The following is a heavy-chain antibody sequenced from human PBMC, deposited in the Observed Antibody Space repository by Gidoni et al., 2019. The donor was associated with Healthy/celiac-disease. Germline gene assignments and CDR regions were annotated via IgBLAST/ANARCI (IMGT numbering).Heavy chain of an antibody. Sequence: EVQLVESGGGLVKPGGSLRLPGASSGFTFSSYSMNWVRQAPGKGLEWVSSISSSSSYIYYADSVKGRFTISRDNAKNSLYLQMNSLRAEDTAVYYCARTEGGNAAIDYWGQGTLVTVSS. V-gene: IGHV3-21*01. D-gene: IGHD6-25*01. CDR1: GFTFSSYS. CDR3: ARTEGGNAAIDY. CDR2: ISSSSSYI. J-gene: IGHJ4*02.